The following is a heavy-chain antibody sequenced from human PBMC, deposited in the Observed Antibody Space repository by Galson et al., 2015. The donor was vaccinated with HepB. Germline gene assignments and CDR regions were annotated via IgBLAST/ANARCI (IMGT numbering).Heavy chain of an antibody. CDR3: VRDGGFGGLLVHLHFDQ. V-gene: IGHV3-30*04. CDR1: GFTFSTYA. CDR2: ISYDGSNK. D-gene: IGHD3-10*01. J-gene: IGHJ4*02. Sequence: SLRLSCAASGFTFSTYAMHWVRQAPGTGLEWVAFISYDGSNKDYADSVKGRFTISRDNSKDTVFLQMDSLTTEDTAVYYCVRDGGFGGLLVHLHFDQWGQGTLVTVSS.